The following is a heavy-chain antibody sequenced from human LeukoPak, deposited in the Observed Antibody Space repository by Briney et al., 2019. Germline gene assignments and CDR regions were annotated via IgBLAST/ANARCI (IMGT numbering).Heavy chain of an antibody. CDR3: ARETKFYDILTGRYFDY. CDR2: MNPNSGNT. D-gene: IGHD3-9*01. Sequence: ASVKVSCKASGYTFTSYDINWVRQATGQGLEWMGWMNPNSGNTGYAQKLQGRVTMTTDTSTSTAYMELRSLRSDDTAVYYCARETKFYDILTGRYFDYWGQGTLVTVSS. J-gene: IGHJ4*02. CDR1: GYTFTSYD. V-gene: IGHV1-8*01.